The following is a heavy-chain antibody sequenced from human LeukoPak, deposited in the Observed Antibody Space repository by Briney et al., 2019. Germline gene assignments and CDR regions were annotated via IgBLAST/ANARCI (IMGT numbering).Heavy chain of an antibody. V-gene: IGHV3-23*01. CDR1: GFTFSTYA. CDR2: ISGSGGST. Sequence: GGSLRLSCAASGFTFSTYAMTWVRQAPGKGLEWVSAISGSGGSTYYADSVKGRFTISRDNSKNTLYLQMNSLRAEDTAVYYCAKASRWQQLQGDYWGQGTLVTVSS. CDR3: AKASRWQQLQGDY. J-gene: IGHJ4*02. D-gene: IGHD6-13*01.